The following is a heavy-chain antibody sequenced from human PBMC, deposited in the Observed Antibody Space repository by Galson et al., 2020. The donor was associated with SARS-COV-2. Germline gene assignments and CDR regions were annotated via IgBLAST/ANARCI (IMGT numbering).Heavy chain of an antibody. Sequence: SVKVSCKASGYTFTSYYIHWVRQAPGQGLEWLGIINPSGGGTTYAQKFQGRVTMTRDTSTSTVYMGLSSLRSEDTAVYYCARDSQGGNDYNYLLFWGQGTQVTVSS. CDR2: INPSGGGT. CDR3: ARDSQGGNDYNYLLF. J-gene: IGHJ4*02. D-gene: IGHD4-4*01. V-gene: IGHV1-46*01. CDR1: GYTFTSYY.